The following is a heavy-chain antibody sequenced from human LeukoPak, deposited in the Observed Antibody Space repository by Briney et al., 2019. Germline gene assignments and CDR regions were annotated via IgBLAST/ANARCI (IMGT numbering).Heavy chain of an antibody. CDR3: ASIAQYSSSSHAFDI. CDR1: GFTFSSYE. Sequence: PGGSLRLSCAASGFTFSSYEMNWVRQAPGKGLEWVSYISSSGSTIYYADSVKGRFTISRDNAKNSLYLQMNSLRAVDTAVYYCASIAQYSSSSHAFDIWGQGTMVTVSS. D-gene: IGHD6-6*01. V-gene: IGHV3-48*03. CDR2: ISSSGSTI. J-gene: IGHJ3*02.